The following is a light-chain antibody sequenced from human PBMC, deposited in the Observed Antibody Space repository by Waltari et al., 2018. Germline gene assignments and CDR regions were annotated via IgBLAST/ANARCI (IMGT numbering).Light chain of an antibody. J-gene: IGKJ3*01. Sequence: DIVMIQSPDSMAVSLGGRATINCKSGKSVLYSSNNQNYLAWDQQKPGQPPKLLIYWASTRESGVPDRFSGSGSGTDFTLTISSLQAEDVAVYYCQQYYSIPITFGPGTKVDIK. CDR2: WAS. V-gene: IGKV4-1*01. CDR1: KSVLYSSNNQNY. CDR3: QQYYSIPIT.